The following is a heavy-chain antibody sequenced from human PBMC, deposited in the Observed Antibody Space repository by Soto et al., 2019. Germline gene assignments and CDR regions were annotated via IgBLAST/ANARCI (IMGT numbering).Heavy chain of an antibody. V-gene: IGHV3-30*18. J-gene: IGHJ4*02. Sequence: QVQVVESGGGVVQPGTSLRLSCAASGFTFSSYGMHWVRQAPGKGLEWVAVISYDGSNKYYADSVKGRFTISRDNSKNTLYLQMNSLRAEDTAVYYCAKMGGYYDSSGSLDYWGQGTLVTVSS. D-gene: IGHD3-22*01. CDR1: GFTFSSYG. CDR3: AKMGGYYDSSGSLDY. CDR2: ISYDGSNK.